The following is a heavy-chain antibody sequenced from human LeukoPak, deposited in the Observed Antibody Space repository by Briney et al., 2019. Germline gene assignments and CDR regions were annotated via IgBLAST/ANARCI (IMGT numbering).Heavy chain of an antibody. D-gene: IGHD2-2*01. CDR2: IIPIFGTA. J-gene: IGHJ4*02. CDR3: ARLGYCSSTSCSPFDY. V-gene: IGHV1-69*13. Sequence: ASVKVSCKASGGTFSSYAISWVRQAPGRGLEWMGGIIPIFGTANYAQKFQGRVTITADESTSTAYMELSSLRSEDTAVYYCARLGYCSSTSCSPFDYWGQGTLVTVSS. CDR1: GGTFSSYA.